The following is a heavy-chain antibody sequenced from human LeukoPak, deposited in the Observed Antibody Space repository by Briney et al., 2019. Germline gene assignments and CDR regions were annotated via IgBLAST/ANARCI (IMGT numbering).Heavy chain of an antibody. CDR3: ASGSRGNLFDY. D-gene: IGHD2/OR15-2a*01. J-gene: IGHJ4*02. CDR1: EFTFNNYW. CDR2: ISGDGGTI. Sequence: PGGSLRLSCAASEFTFNNYWMNWVRQAPGKGLVWVSRISGDGGTITYADSVKGRFTISRDNAKNTLYLQMNSLRAEDTAVYYCASGSRGNLFDYWGQGTLVTVSS. V-gene: IGHV3-74*01.